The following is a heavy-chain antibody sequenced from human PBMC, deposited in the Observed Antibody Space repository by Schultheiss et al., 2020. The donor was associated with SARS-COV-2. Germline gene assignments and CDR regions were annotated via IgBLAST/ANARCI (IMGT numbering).Heavy chain of an antibody. J-gene: IGHJ3*02. V-gene: IGHV4-38-2*01. CDR2: IFHSGST. CDR1: GYFINSGYY. Sequence: SETLSLTCAVSGYFINSGYYWGWIRQSPGKGLEWIGNIFHSGSTYYNPSLKSRVTISVDTSRGHFSLGLTSVTVADTAVYYCARSVTVRTDAFDIWGQGTMVTVSS. D-gene: IGHD4-17*01. CDR3: ARSVTVRTDAFDI.